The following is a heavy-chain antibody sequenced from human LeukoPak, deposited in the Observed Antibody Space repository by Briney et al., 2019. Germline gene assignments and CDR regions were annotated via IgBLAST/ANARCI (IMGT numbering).Heavy chain of an antibody. CDR2: IIPIFGTA. CDR1: GGTLSSYA. V-gene: IGHV1-69*05. D-gene: IGHD6-13*01. Sequence: SVKVSCKASGGTLSSYAISWVRQAPGQGLEWMGGIIPIFGTANYAQKFQGRVTITTDESTSTAYMELSSLRSEDTAVYYCVFGVAAAGTLKGLYFDCWGQGPLVTVSS. J-gene: IGHJ4*02. CDR3: VFGVAAAGTLKGLYFDC.